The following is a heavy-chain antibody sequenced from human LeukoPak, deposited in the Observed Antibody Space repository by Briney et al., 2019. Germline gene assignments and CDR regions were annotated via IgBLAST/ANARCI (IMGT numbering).Heavy chain of an antibody. CDR3: AKIVANSERPREGFDY. V-gene: IGHV3-23*01. J-gene: IGHJ4*02. Sequence: GGSLRLSCAASGFTVSSNYMSWVRKAPGKGLEWVSAISGSGGSTYYADSVKGRFTIARDNSKNTLYLQMNGLRAEDTAVYHCAKIVANSERPREGFDYWGQGTLVTVSS. CDR1: GFTVSSNY. D-gene: IGHD1-26*01. CDR2: ISGSGGST.